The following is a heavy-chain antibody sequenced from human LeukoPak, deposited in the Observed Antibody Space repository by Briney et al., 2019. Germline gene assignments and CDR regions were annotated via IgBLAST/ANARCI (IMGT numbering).Heavy chain of an antibody. J-gene: IGHJ4*02. CDR1: GGSISSYY. CDR2: IYYSGST. D-gene: IGHD3-3*01. CDR3: ARYVFGVVGYYFDY. V-gene: IGHV4-59*01. Sequence: SETLSLTCTVSGGSISSYYWSWIRQPPGKGLEWNRYIYYSGSTNYNPSLKSRVTISVDTSKNQFSLKLSSVTAADTAVYYCARYVFGVVGYYFDYSGQGTLVTVSS.